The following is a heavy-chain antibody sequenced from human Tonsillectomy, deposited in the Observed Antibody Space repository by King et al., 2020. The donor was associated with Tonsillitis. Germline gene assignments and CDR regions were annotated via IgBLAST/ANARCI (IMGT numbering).Heavy chain of an antibody. Sequence: VQLVESGGGLVQSGGSLRLSCEASGFSFSSYTLSWVRQAPGKGLEWVSAITYSGGATYYADSGKGRFTISRDNSKNTLFLQMDSLRAEDTAVYYCAKVASTVTTYYYYYMDVWGKGTTVTVSS. CDR2: ITYSGGAT. D-gene: IGHD4-17*01. J-gene: IGHJ6*03. V-gene: IGHV3-23*04. CDR3: AKVASTVTTYYYYYMDV. CDR1: GFSFSSYT.